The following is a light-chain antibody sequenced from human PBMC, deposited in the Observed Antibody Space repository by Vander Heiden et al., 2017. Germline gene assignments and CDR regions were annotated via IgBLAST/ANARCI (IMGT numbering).Light chain of an antibody. CDR2: ENN. CDR1: SSNIGDNY. V-gene: IGLV1-51*01. CDR3: GTWDSSLSSGV. Sequence: QPVLTPPPSVSAAPAQKVTISSSGSSSNIGDNYVSWLQQLPGTAPKVLIFENNRRPSGIPDRFSGSKSGTSATLGITGLQTGDEADYYCGTWDSSLSSGVFGSGTKVTVL. J-gene: IGLJ1*01.